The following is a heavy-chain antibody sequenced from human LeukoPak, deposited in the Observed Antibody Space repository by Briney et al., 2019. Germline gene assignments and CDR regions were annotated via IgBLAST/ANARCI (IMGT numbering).Heavy chain of an antibody. V-gene: IGHV1-2*02. CDR2: INPNSGGT. Sequence: ASVKVPCKASGYTFTGYYMHWVRQAPGQGLEWMGWINPNSGGTNYAQKFQGRVTMTRDRSISTVYMELSGLTSDDTAMYYCAREPGERTGYWGQGTLVTVSS. CDR3: AREPGERTGY. J-gene: IGHJ4*02. CDR1: GYTFTGYY. D-gene: IGHD3-16*01.